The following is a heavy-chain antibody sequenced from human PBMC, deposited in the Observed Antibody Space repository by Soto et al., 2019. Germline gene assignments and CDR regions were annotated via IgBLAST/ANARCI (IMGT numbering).Heavy chain of an antibody. CDR2: ISGSGGST. CDR1: GFTFSSYA. Sequence: EVQLLESGGGLVQPGGSLRLSCAASGFTFSSYAMSWVRQAPGKGLEWVSAISGSGGSTYYVDSVKGRFTISRDNSKNTLYLQMNSLRAEDTAVYYCAKDREDIVVVVAAISYDYWGQGTLVTVSS. V-gene: IGHV3-23*01. D-gene: IGHD2-15*01. CDR3: AKDREDIVVVVAAISYDY. J-gene: IGHJ4*02.